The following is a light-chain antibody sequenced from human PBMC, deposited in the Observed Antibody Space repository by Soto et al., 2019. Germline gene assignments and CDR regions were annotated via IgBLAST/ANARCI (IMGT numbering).Light chain of an antibody. J-gene: IGKJ1*01. CDR3: QQSYSTPRT. CDR2: AAS. CDR1: QSISSY. V-gene: IGKV1-39*01. Sequence: DIQMTQSPSSLSASVGDRVTITCRASQSISSYLNWYQQKPGKAPKLLIYAASSLQSGVPSRFSGSGSRKDFTLTISSLQPEDFATYYCQQSYSTPRTFGQGTKVEIK.